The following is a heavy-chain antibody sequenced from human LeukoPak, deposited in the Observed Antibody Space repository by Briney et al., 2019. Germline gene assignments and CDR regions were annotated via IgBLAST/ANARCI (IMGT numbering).Heavy chain of an antibody. CDR3: AREISRFGI. V-gene: IGHV3-66*01. D-gene: IGHD3-16*01. J-gene: IGHJ4*02. Sequence: PGGSLRLSCAASGFTVSSNYMSWVRQAPGKGLEWVSAIGGTTYYADSVKGRFTISRDNPKSTLYLQMHSLRAEDTAVYYCAREISRFGIWGQGTLVTVSS. CDR2: IGGTT. CDR1: GFTVSSNY.